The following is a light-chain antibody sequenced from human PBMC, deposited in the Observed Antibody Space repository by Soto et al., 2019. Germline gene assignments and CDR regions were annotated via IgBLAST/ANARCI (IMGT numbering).Light chain of an antibody. J-gene: IGLJ1*01. V-gene: IGLV2-8*01. CDR3: SSCAGSNNFPYV. Sequence: QSVLTQPPSASGSPGQSVTIPCTGTSSDVGAYDYVSWYQQHPGKAPKLMIYEINKRPSGVPDRFSGSKSGNTASLTVSGLPAEDEADYSCSSCAGSNNFPYVSRTGTQVTVL. CDR1: SSDVGAYDY. CDR2: EIN.